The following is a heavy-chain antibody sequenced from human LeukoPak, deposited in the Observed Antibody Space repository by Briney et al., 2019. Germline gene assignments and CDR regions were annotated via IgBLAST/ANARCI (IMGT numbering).Heavy chain of an antibody. V-gene: IGHV3-21*01. Sequence: GGSLRLSCAASGFTFSSYSMNWVRQAPGKGLEWVSSISSSSSYIYYADSVKGRFTISKDSSKNTLDLQMNSLRTEDTAVYNCARDPGYYYMDVWGKGTTVTVSS. CDR3: ARDPGYYYMDV. J-gene: IGHJ6*03. CDR2: ISSSSSYI. CDR1: GFTFSSYS. D-gene: IGHD3-10*01.